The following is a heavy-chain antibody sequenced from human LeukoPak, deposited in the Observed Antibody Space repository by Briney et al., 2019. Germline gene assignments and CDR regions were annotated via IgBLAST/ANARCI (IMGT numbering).Heavy chain of an antibody. CDR2: MNPNSGNT. D-gene: IGHD3-22*01. V-gene: IGHV1-8*01. Sequence: ASVKVSCKASGYTFTSYDINWVRQATGQGLEWMGWMNPNSGNTGYAQKFQGRVTMTRNTSTSAVYMELSRLRSDDTAVYYCARVSPLYYDSSGYDYWGQGTLVTVSS. J-gene: IGHJ4*02. CDR3: ARVSPLYYDSSGYDY. CDR1: GYTFTSYD.